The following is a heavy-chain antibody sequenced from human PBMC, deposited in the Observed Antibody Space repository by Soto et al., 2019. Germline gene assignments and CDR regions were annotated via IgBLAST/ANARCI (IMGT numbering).Heavy chain of an antibody. CDR2: ISAYNGNT. Sequence: GASVKVSCKASGYTFTSYGISWVRQAPGQGLEWMGWISAYNGNTNYAQKLQGRVTMTTDTSTSTAYMELRSLRSDDTAVYYCASDLLMDGDPYYFDYWGQGTLVTFSS. D-gene: IGHD4-17*01. V-gene: IGHV1-18*01. J-gene: IGHJ4*02. CDR1: GYTFTSYG. CDR3: ASDLLMDGDPYYFDY.